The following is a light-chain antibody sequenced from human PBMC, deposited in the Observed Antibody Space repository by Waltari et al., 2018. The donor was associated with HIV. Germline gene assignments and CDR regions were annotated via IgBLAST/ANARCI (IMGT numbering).Light chain of an antibody. CDR3: QQYYNYPRT. CDR1: QDISSY. CDR2: GGS. V-gene: IGKV1-8*01. Sequence: AIRLTQSPSSFSASTGARVTITSRASQDISSYLAWYQQKPGKAPNLLIYGGSTLQTGVPSRFSGSGSGTDFTLTISCLQSEDFATYYCQQYYNYPRTFGQGTKVEIK. J-gene: IGKJ1*01.